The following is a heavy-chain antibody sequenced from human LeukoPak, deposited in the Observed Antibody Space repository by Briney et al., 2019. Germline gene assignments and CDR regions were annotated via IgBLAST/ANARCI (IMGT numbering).Heavy chain of an antibody. CDR3: AKDRGYEVVFDP. CDR1: GFTFSRYW. D-gene: IGHD5-12*01. J-gene: IGHJ5*02. CDR2: TKPDGSEK. V-gene: IGHV3-7*05. Sequence: GGSLRLSCTASGFTFSRYWMNWVRQVPGKGLEWVANTKPDGSEKYYADSVKGRFTISRDNDKNSLYLQMNSLRIEDTALYYCAKDRGYEVVFDPWGQGTLVAVSS.